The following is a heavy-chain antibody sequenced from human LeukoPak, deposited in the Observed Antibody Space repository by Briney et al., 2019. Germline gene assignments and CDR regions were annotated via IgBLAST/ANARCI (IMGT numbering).Heavy chain of an antibody. J-gene: IGHJ4*02. Sequence: SETLSLTCTVSGGSISSGGYYWSWIRQHPGKGLEWIGYIYYSGSTYYNPSLKSRVTISVDTSKNQFSLKLSSVTAADTAVCYCARSSSGWYHPYYFDYWGQGTLVTVSS. CDR1: GGSISSGGYY. CDR3: ARSSSGWYHPYYFDY. D-gene: IGHD6-19*01. V-gene: IGHV4-31*03. CDR2: IYYSGST.